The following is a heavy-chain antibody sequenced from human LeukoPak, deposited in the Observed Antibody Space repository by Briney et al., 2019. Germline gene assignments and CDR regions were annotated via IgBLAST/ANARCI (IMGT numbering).Heavy chain of an antibody. J-gene: IGHJ6*02. CDR3: ARRRGILDGMDV. CDR2: IYYSGST. D-gene: IGHD3-10*01. V-gene: IGHV4-31*03. Sequence: SSETLSLTCTVPGGSISSGGYYWSWIRQHPGKGLEWIGYIYYSGSTYYNPSLKSRVTLSVDTSKNQFSLKLSSVTAADTAVYYCARRRGILDGMDVWGQGTTVTVSS. CDR1: GGSISSGGYY.